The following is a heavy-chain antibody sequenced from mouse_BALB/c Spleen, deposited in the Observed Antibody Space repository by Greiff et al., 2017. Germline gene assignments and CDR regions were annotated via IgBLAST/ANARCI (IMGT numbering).Heavy chain of an antibody. CDR3: ARGDGNYEGFAY. CDR2: INPSTGYT. J-gene: IGHJ3*01. Sequence: LQESGAELARPGASVKLSCKASGYTFTSYWMHWVKQRPGQGLEWIGYINPSTGYTEYNQKFKDKATLTADKSSSTAYMQLSSLTSEDSAVYYCARGDGNYEGFAYWGQGTLVTVSA. CDR1: GYTFTSYW. D-gene: IGHD2-1*01. V-gene: IGHV1-4*01.